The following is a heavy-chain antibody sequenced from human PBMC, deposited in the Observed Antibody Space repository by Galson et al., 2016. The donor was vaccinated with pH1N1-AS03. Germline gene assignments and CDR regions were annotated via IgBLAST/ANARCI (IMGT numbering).Heavy chain of an antibody. CDR3: ARDNYYDTGAFYGHFDF. V-gene: IGHV1-69*06. J-gene: IGHJ4*02. D-gene: IGHD3-22*01. Sequence: SVKVSCKASGGTFSGYAFSWVRQAPGQGLEWMGGFIPIFGTANVAQKFKGRVTITADNLELSSLRSDDTAVYYCARDNYYDTGAFYGHFDFWGQGTLLVVSS. CDR1: GGTFSGYA. CDR2: FIPIFGTA.